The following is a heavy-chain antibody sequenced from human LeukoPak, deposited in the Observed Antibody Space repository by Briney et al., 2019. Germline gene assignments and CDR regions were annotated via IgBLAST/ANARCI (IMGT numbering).Heavy chain of an antibody. CDR2: INPNSGGT. V-gene: IGHV1-2*02. Sequence: ASVKVSCKASGYTFIGYYIHWVRQAPGQGLEWMGWINPNSGGTYYTQNFQGRVTMTRDTSISTAYMELSSLRSEDTAVYYCARGGKYYDILTDFDYWGQGTLVTVSS. J-gene: IGHJ4*02. CDR1: GYTFIGYY. CDR3: ARGGKYYDILTDFDY. D-gene: IGHD3-9*01.